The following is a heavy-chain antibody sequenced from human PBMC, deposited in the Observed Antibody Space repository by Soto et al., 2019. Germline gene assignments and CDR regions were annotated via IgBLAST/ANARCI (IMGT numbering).Heavy chain of an antibody. CDR3: ARGGAMGVDY. D-gene: IGHD1-26*01. CDR2: IYFDGITT. J-gene: IGHJ4*01. Sequence: GGSLRLSCTASGFTFNTHWMHWVRQAPGKGLVWVSRIYFDGITTNYADSVKGRLTVSRDNAKNTVYLHVNTLRDEDTAMYYCARGGAMGVDYWGQGTLVTASS. CDR1: GFTFNTHW. V-gene: IGHV3-74*01.